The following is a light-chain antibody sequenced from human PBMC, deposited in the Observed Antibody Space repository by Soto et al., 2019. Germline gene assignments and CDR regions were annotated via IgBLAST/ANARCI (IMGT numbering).Light chain of an antibody. Sequence: PGERVTLSCRASQSVSSNYLTWYQQKPGQAPRLLIYGASTRATSIPARFSGSGSGTDFTLTTSSLQPEDFGVYFCQQDYNLPLTFGGGTKVEIK. CDR2: GAS. V-gene: IGKV3D-7*01. CDR1: QSVSSNY. CDR3: QQDYNLPLT. J-gene: IGKJ4*01.